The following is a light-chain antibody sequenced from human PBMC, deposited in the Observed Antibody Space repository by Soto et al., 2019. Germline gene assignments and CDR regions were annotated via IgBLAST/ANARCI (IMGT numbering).Light chain of an antibody. CDR3: QQYNNWPYT. J-gene: IGKJ2*01. CDR2: GAS. Sequence: EIVMTQSPATLAVSPGERAALSCRASQSVSSNFAWYQQKPGQAPRLLIYGASSRATGTPARFSGSGSGTEFTXTISSLQSEDFAVYYCQQYNNWPYTXG. CDR1: QSVSSN. V-gene: IGKV3-15*01.